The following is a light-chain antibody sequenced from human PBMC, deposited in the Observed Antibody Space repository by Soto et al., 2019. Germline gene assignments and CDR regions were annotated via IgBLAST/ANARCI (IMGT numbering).Light chain of an antibody. J-gene: IGLJ1*01. CDR3: QSYDRGSGYV. Sequence: QSVLTQPPSVSGAPGQSVTISCTGSSSNIGAGYDVHWYQQVPGTAPKLLIYGNSNRPSGVPDRFSGSKSGTSASLAITGLQAEDEADYYCQSYDRGSGYVFGTGTKVTVL. V-gene: IGLV1-40*01. CDR1: SSNIGAGYD. CDR2: GNS.